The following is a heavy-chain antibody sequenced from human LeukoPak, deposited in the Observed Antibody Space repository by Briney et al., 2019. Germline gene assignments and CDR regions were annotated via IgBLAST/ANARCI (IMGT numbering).Heavy chain of an antibody. V-gene: IGHV3-7*02. CDR2: IKQDGSEK. D-gene: IGHD6-13*01. CDR3: ATTAAGDAFDI. J-gene: IGHJ3*02. CDR1: GFTFSSYW. Sequence: PGGSLRLSCAASGFTFSSYWMSWVRQAPGKGLEWVASIKQDGSEKYYVDSVKGRFTISRDNAKNSLYLQMNSLRAEDTAVYYCATTAAGDAFDIWGQGTMVTVSS.